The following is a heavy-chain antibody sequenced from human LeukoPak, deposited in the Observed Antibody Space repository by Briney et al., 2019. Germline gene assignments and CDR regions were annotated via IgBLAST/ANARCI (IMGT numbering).Heavy chain of an antibody. D-gene: IGHD6-13*01. Sequence: GGSLRLACAASGFTFSSYAMHWVRQAPGKGLEWVAVISHDGSNKYYADSVKGRFTISRDNSKNTLYLQMNSLRAEDTAVYYCARDPRTGYSSSWYGGYYYYYYMDVWGKGPTVTVSS. CDR3: ARDPRTGYSSSWYGGYYYYYYMDV. V-gene: IGHV3-30-3*01. CDR2: ISHDGSNK. J-gene: IGHJ6*03. CDR1: GFTFSSYA.